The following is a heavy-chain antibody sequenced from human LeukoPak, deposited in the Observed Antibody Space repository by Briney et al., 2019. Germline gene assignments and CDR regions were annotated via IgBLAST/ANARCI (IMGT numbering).Heavy chain of an antibody. J-gene: IGHJ5*02. D-gene: IGHD2-21*01. CDR3: ARALMEGIDLGFDP. V-gene: IGHV4-38-2*02. Sequence: SETLSLTCTVSGYSISSGYYWGWIRQPPGKGLEWIGSIYHSRSTYYSPSLKSRVTISVDTSKNQFSLKLSSVTAADTAVYYCARALMEGIDLGFDPWGQGTLVTVSS. CDR1: GYSISSGYY. CDR2: IYHSRST.